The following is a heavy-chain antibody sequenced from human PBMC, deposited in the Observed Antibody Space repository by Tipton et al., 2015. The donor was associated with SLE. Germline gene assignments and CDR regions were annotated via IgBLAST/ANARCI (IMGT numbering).Heavy chain of an antibody. J-gene: IGHJ4*02. D-gene: IGHD1-1*01. CDR2: IHYTGSA. CDR3: ARGQYKRDY. V-gene: IGHV4-31*03. Sequence: TLSLTCTVSGGSISSYTYFWSWVRQHPGKGLEWISYIHYTGSAFYNPSLESRLITSIDISKNQFSLNLRSVTAADTAVYYCARGQYKRDYWGQGTLVTVSS. CDR1: GGSISSYTYF.